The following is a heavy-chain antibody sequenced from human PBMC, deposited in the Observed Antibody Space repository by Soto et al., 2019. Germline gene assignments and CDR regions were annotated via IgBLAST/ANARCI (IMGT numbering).Heavy chain of an antibody. Sequence: SETLCLTCTVSGGSISSSSFYGGWIRQPPGKGLEWIGSIYYSGSTYYNPSLKSRVTISVDTSKNQFSLKLSSVTAADTAVYYCARAGVFGGVGMDVWGQGTTVTVSS. D-gene: IGHD3-3*01. CDR1: GGSISSSSFY. CDR3: ARAGVFGGVGMDV. CDR2: IYYSGST. V-gene: IGHV4-39*01. J-gene: IGHJ6*02.